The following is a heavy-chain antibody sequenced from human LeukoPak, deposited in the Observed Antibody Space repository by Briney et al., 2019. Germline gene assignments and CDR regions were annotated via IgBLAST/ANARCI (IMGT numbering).Heavy chain of an antibody. D-gene: IGHD6-13*01. V-gene: IGHV4-59*01. CDR1: GASISSFY. J-gene: IGHJ4*02. CDR3: ARGRIAAAGGHDY. Sequence: PSETLSLTCTVSGASISSFYWSWIRQPPGKALEWIGYMFYSGGTNYNPSLNRRVTISLDTSRNQISLKLTSVTTADTAVYYCARGRIAAAGGHDYWGQGTLVTVSS. CDR2: MFYSGGT.